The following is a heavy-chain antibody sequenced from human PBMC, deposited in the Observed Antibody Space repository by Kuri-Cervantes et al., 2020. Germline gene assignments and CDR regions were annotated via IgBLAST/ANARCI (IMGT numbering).Heavy chain of an antibody. J-gene: IGHJ6*02. CDR3: AKDYGSYYGGGRYYYYGMDV. CDR1: GFTFSWFW. Sequence: GESLKISCAASGFTFSWFWMNWVRQAPGKGLEWVANIKQDGSERYYADSVKGRFTISRDNAKNSLYLQMNSLRAEDTALYYCAKDYGSYYGGGRYYYYGMDVWGQGTTVTVSS. V-gene: IGHV3-7*03. CDR2: IKQDGSER. D-gene: IGHD1-26*01.